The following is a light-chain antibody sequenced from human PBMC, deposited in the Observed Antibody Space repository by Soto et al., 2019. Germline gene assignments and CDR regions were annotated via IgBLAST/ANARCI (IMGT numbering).Light chain of an antibody. CDR1: SSDVGGYNF. CDR3: SSYTSRSSIYL. Sequence: QSVLTQPASVSGSPGQSITISCTGTSSDVGGYNFVSWYQQHPGKAPKLMIYEVSNRPSGVSNRFSGSKSGNTASLTISGLQAEDEADYYCSSYTSRSSIYLFGTGTKVTV. J-gene: IGLJ1*01. CDR2: EVS. V-gene: IGLV2-14*01.